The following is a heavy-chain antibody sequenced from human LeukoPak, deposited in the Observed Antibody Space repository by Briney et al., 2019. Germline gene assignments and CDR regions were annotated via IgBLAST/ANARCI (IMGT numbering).Heavy chain of an antibody. CDR2: IRYDGSNK. Sequence: GGSLRLSCAASGFTFSSYGMHWVRQAPGKGLEWVAFIRYDGSNKYYADSVKGRFTISRDNSKNTLYLQMNSLRAEDTAVYYCARCGIAAAGSIPSHPFDIWGQGTMVTVSS. V-gene: IGHV3-30*02. D-gene: IGHD6-13*01. CDR1: GFTFSSYG. CDR3: ARCGIAAAGSIPSHPFDI. J-gene: IGHJ3*02.